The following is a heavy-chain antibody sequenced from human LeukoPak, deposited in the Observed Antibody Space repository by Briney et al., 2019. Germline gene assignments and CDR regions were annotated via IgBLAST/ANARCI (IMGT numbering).Heavy chain of an antibody. D-gene: IGHD3-10*01. Sequence: SETLSLTCTVSGGSISSSSYYWGWIRQPPGKGLEWIGSIYYSGSTYYNPSLKSRVTISVDTSKNQFSLKLSSVTAADTAVYYCARAITMVRGVIIPSFDYWGQGTLVTVSS. J-gene: IGHJ4*02. V-gene: IGHV4-39*07. CDR1: GGSISSSSYY. CDR2: IYYSGST. CDR3: ARAITMVRGVIIPSFDY.